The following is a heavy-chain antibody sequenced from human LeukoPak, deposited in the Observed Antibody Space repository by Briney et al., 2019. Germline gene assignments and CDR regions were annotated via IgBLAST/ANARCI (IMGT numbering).Heavy chain of an antibody. Sequence: SETLSLTCTVSGYSISSGYYWGWIRQPPGKWLEWIGSIYHSGSTYYNPSLKSRVTISVDTSKNQFSLKLSSVTAADTAVYYCARDLGYSSGWYQTSGAFDIWGQGTMVTVSS. CDR2: IYHSGST. J-gene: IGHJ3*02. D-gene: IGHD6-19*01. V-gene: IGHV4-38-2*02. CDR3: ARDLGYSSGWYQTSGAFDI. CDR1: GYSISSGYY.